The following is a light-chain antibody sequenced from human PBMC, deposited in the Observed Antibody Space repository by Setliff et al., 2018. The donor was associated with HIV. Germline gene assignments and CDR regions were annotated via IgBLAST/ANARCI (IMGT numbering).Light chain of an antibody. CDR3: TSYTSSNTVI. J-gene: IGLJ2*01. Sequence: QSALAQPASVSGSPGQSITISCTGTSSDVGGYDFVSWYQFHPGRAPRLMIYDVNKRPSGVSNRFSGSKSGNTASLTISGLQAEDEADYYCTSYTSSNTVIFGGGTKLAVL. CDR2: DVN. CDR1: SSDVGGYDF. V-gene: IGLV2-14*03.